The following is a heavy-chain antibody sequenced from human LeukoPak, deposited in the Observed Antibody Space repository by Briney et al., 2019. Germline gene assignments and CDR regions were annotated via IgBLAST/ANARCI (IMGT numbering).Heavy chain of an antibody. CDR2: INAGNGRT. D-gene: IGHD3-22*01. CDR3: ARDYYESSGPFDF. V-gene: IGHV1-3*03. Sequence: ASVKVSCKASGYTFTNYAMHWVRQAPGQRLEWMGWINAGNGRTKYLQEFQGRVTITRDTSAGIAYMELSSLRSEDMAVYYCARDYYESSGPFDFWGQGTLVTVSS. J-gene: IGHJ4*02. CDR1: GYTFTNYA.